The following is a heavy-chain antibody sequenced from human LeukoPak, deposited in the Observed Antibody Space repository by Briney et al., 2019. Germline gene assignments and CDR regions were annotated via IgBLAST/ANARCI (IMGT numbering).Heavy chain of an antibody. Sequence: PGGSLRLSCAASGFTFSNYWMHWVRQAPGKGLEWVSSISSSSSYIYYADSVKGRFTISRDNAKNSLYLQMNSLRAEDTAVYYCARENVRRIQLWLRRSSGFDPWGQGTLVTVSS. J-gene: IGHJ5*02. D-gene: IGHD5-18*01. V-gene: IGHV3-21*01. CDR1: GFTFSNYW. CDR2: ISSSSSYI. CDR3: ARENVRRIQLWLRRSSGFDP.